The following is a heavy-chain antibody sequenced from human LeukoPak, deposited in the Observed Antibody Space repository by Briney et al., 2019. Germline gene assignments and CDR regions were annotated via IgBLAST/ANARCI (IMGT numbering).Heavy chain of an antibody. D-gene: IGHD6-19*01. Sequence: PGRSLRLSCAASGFTFSSYAMHWVRQAPGKGLEWVAVISYDGSNKYYADSVTGRFTISRDNSKNTLYLQMNSLRAEDTAVYYCARGEYSSGWPFDYWGQGTLVTVSS. V-gene: IGHV3-30-3*01. CDR3: ARGEYSSGWPFDY. CDR1: GFTFSSYA. J-gene: IGHJ4*02. CDR2: ISYDGSNK.